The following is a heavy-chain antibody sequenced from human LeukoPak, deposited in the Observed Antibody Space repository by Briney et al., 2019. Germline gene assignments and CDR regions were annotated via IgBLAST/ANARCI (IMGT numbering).Heavy chain of an antibody. J-gene: IGHJ4*02. V-gene: IGHV4-31*03. CDR1: GGSISSGSYY. Sequence: QTLSLTCTVSGGSISSGSYYWGWIRQNPGEGLEWIGHIYYSGSTYYNPSLKNRVIISVDTSKKQFSLNLSSVTAADTAVYYCARGIWYYGSGSYLDYWGQGTLVTVSS. CDR3: ARGIWYYGSGSYLDY. D-gene: IGHD3-10*01. CDR2: IYYSGST.